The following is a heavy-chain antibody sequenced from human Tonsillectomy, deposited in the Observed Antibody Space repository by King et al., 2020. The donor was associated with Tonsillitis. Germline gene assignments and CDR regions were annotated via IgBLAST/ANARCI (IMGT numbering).Heavy chain of an antibody. CDR3: ARWDTSGYYYFDY. CDR2: ISSSSSTV. CDR1: GFTFSSYG. D-gene: IGHD3-22*01. J-gene: IGHJ4*02. Sequence: VQLVESGGGLVQPGGSLRLSCAASGFTFSSYGMNWVRQAPGKGLEWLSYISSSSSTVYYADSVKGRFIISRDKAKNSLYLQMTSLRAEDTAVYYCARWDTSGYYYFDYWGQGTLVTVSS. V-gene: IGHV3-48*01.